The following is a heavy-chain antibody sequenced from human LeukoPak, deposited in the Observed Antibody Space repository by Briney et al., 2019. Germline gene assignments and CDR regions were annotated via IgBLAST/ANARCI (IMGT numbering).Heavy chain of an antibody. D-gene: IGHD6-13*01. J-gene: IGHJ3*02. CDR2: IYSGGTA. CDR1: EFTVSNKC. Sequence: PGGSLRLSCAASEFTVSNKCISWVRQAPGKGLEWVSVIYSGGTAYYADSVKGRFTISRDNSKNTLYLQMNSLRAEDTAVYYCASSLYSTGWSLNSGAFDIWGQGTMVTVSS. V-gene: IGHV3-53*01. CDR3: ASSLYSTGWSLNSGAFDI.